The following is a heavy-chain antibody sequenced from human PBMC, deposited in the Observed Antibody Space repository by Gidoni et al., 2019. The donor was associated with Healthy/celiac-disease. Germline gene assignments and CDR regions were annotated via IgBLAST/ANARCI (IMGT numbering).Heavy chain of an antibody. D-gene: IGHD3-10*01. V-gene: IGHV4-59*08. Sequence: QVQLQESGPGLVTPSETLSLTCTVSGGSISSYSWSWIRQPPGKGLEWIGYIYYSGSTNYNPSLKSRVTISVDTSKNQFSLKLSSVTAADTAVYYCARQQSYYYGSGMRFGWFDPWGQGTLVTVSS. CDR3: ARQQSYYYGSGMRFGWFDP. J-gene: IGHJ5*02. CDR1: GGSISSYS. CDR2: IYYSGST.